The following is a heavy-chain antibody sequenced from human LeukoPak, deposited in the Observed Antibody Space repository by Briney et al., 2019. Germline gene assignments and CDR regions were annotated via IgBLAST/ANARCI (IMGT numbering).Heavy chain of an antibody. CDR3: AREPGDSNFDY. Sequence: GRSLRLSCAASGFTFSSYAMHWVRQAPGKGLEWVAVISYDGSNKYYADSVKGRFTISRDNSKNTLYLQMNSLRAEDTAVYYCAREPGDSNFDYWGQGTLVTVSS. J-gene: IGHJ4*02. CDR1: GFTFSSYA. V-gene: IGHV3-30-3*01. D-gene: IGHD7-27*01. CDR2: ISYDGSNK.